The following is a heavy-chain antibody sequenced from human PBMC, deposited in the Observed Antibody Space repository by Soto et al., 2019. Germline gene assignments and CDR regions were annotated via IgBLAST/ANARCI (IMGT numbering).Heavy chain of an antibody. CDR3: ASTESESYSLSEYFQH. D-gene: IGHD1-26*01. Sequence: QLQLQESGPGLVKPSETLSLTCTVSGGSISSSSYYWGWIRQPPGKGLEWIGSIYYSGSTYYNPSLKSRVTISVYTSKNQFSLKLSSVTAADTAVYYCASTESESYSLSEYFQHWGQGTLVTVSS. CDR1: GGSISSSSYY. J-gene: IGHJ1*01. V-gene: IGHV4-39*01. CDR2: IYYSGST.